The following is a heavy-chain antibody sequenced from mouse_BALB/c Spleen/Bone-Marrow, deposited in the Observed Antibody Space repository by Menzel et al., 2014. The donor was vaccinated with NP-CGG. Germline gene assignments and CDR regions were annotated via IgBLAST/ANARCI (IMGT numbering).Heavy chain of an antibody. Sequence: QVQLQQSGAELMKPGASVKISCKATGYTFSSYWIEWVKQRPGHGLEWIGEILPGSGSTNYSEKFKGKATFTADTSSNTAYMQLSSLTSEDSAVYYCARGIDYYAMDYWGQGTSVTVSS. V-gene: IGHV1-9*01. CDR2: ILPGSGST. CDR1: GYTFSSYW. CDR3: ARGIDYYAMDY. J-gene: IGHJ4*01.